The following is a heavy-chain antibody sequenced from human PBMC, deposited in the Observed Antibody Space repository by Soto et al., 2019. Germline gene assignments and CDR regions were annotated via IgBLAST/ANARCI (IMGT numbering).Heavy chain of an antibody. CDR3: ARGDRGAFDL. D-gene: IGHD1-26*01. Sequence: EVQLVESGGGLVQPGESLRLSCAASGFTFSYYWMHWVRQAPGKGLVWVSRIHSDGSSTTYADSVKDRFTISRDNARNTLYLQMNSLRAEGTAVYYCARGDRGAFDLWGQGTVLTLSS. CDR2: IHSDGSST. J-gene: IGHJ3*01. CDR1: GFTFSYYW. V-gene: IGHV3-74*03.